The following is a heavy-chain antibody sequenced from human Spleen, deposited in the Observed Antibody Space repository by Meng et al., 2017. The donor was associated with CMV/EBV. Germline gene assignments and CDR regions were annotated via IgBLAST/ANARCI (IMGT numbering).Heavy chain of an antibody. V-gene: IGHV3-23*01. CDR1: AFAFSSYA. CDR2: ISSSGGGT. D-gene: IGHD1-26*01. CDR3: AKDRVGATPAEVEFDY. J-gene: IGHJ4*03. Sequence: GGSLRLSCAASAFAFSSYAMSWVRQAPGKGLEWVSSISSSGGGTYYADSVKGRFTISRDNSKNTLYLQMNSLTAEDTAVYYCAKDRVGATPAEVEFDYWGQGTTVTVSS.